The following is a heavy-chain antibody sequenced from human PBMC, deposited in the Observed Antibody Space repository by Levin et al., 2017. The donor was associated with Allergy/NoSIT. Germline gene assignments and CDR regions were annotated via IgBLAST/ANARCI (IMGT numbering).Heavy chain of an antibody. V-gene: IGHV1-8*01. D-gene: IGHD6-13*01. Sequence: GESLKISCQASGYTFTDFDINWVRQVPAQGLEWMGWMNPNPNSVNIGYAQKFQGRVTMTRDTSKGTAYLEVKSLRPDDTAVYYCARGRHLRDSASWYYFDNWGQGTLVIVSS. CDR2: MNPNPNSVNI. J-gene: IGHJ4*02. CDR1: GYTFTDFD. CDR3: ARGRHLRDSASWYYFDN.